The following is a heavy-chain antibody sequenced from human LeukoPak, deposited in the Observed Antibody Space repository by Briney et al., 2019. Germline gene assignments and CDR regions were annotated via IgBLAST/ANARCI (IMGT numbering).Heavy chain of an antibody. V-gene: IGHV1-18*01. CDR2: ITAYNGNT. J-gene: IGHJ6*02. CDR1: EYIFTTYY. D-gene: IGHD5-12*01. Sequence: GASVKVACKASEYIFTTYYIHWVRQAPGQGLEWMGWITAYNGNTNYAQKLQGRVTMTTDTSTSTAYMELRSLRSDDTAVYFCASTDIVATSSLYYYGLDVWGQGTTITVSS. CDR3: ASTDIVATSSLYYYGLDV.